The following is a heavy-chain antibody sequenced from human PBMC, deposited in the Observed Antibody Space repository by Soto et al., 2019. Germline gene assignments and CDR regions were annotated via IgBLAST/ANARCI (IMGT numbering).Heavy chain of an antibody. CDR2: IYWDDDK. CDR3: AHSWYCSGGSCYYTYYFDY. CDR1: GFSLSTSGVG. V-gene: IGHV2-5*02. D-gene: IGHD2-15*01. J-gene: IGHJ4*02. Sequence: QITLKESGPPLVKPTQTLTLTCTFSGFSLSTSGVGVGWIRQPPGKALEWLALIYWDDDKRYSPSLKSRLTITTDNXXNXVXXTMTNMDPVDTATYYCAHSWYCSGGSCYYTYYFDYWGQGTLVTVSS.